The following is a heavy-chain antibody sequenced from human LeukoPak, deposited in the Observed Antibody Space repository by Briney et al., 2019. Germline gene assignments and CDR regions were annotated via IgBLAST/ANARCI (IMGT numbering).Heavy chain of an antibody. CDR3: ARPNWNFVLYAFDI. Sequence: KPSETLSLTCTVSGGSISSSSYYWGWIRQPPGKGLEWIGSIYYSGSTYYNPSLKSRVTISVDTSKNQFSLKLSSVTAPDTAVYHCARPNWNFVLYAFDIWGQGTMVTVSS. D-gene: IGHD1-7*01. CDR1: GGSISSSSYY. V-gene: IGHV4-39*01. CDR2: IYYSGST. J-gene: IGHJ3*02.